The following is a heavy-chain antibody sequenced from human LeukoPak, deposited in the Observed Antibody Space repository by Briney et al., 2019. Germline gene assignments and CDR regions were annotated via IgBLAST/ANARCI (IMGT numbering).Heavy chain of an antibody. CDR1: GFTFSNYS. D-gene: IGHD3-10*01. Sequence: GGSLRLSCAASGFTFSNYSMNWVRQAPGKGLEWVSSISSSSSYIYYADSVKGRFTISRDNAKNSLYLQMNSLRAEDTAVYYCARDRASPAPDAFDIWGQGTMVTVSS. J-gene: IGHJ3*02. V-gene: IGHV3-21*01. CDR2: ISSSSSYI. CDR3: ARDRASPAPDAFDI.